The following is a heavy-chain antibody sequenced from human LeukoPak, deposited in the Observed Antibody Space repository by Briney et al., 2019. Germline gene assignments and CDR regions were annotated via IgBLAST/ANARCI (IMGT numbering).Heavy chain of an antibody. D-gene: IGHD6-19*01. V-gene: IGHV4-4*02. CDR2: IYHSGST. Sequence: PSETLSLTCAVSGGSISSSNWWSWGRQPPGKGLEWIGEIYHSGSTNYNPSLKSRVTISVDKSKNQFSLKLSSVTAADTAVYYCARLKAVAFYYYMDVWGKGTTVTVSS. J-gene: IGHJ6*03. CDR1: GGSISSSNW. CDR3: ARLKAVAFYYYMDV.